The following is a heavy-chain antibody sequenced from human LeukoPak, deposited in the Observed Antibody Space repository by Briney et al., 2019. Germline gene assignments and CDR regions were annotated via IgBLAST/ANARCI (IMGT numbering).Heavy chain of an antibody. V-gene: IGHV4-39*01. CDR1: GGSISSSSYY. CDR2: FYYSGST. Sequence: SETLSLTCTVSGGSISSSSYYWGWIRQPPGKGLEWIGSFYYSGSTYYNPSLKSRVTISVDTSKNQFSLKLSSVTAADTAVYYCARHVRKRGIAAAGTPGWFDPWGQGTLVTVSS. CDR3: ARHVRKRGIAAAGTPGWFDP. D-gene: IGHD6-13*01. J-gene: IGHJ5*02.